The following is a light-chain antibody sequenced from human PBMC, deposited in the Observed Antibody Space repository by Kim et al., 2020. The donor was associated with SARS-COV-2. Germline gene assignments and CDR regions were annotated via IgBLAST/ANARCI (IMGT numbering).Light chain of an antibody. CDR3: NSRDSSGNHRVV. CDR1: SLRSYY. V-gene: IGLV3-19*01. Sequence: GQKVRITCQGDSLRSYYASWYQQKPGQAPVLVIYGKNNRPSGIPDRFSGSSSGNTASLTITGAQAEDEADYYCNSRDSSGNHRVVFGGGTQLTVL. CDR2: GKN. J-gene: IGLJ2*01.